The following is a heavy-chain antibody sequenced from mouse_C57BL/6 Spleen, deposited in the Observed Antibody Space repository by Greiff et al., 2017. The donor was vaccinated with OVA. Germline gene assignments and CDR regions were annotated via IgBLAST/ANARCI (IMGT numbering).Heavy chain of an antibody. Sequence: VQLKESGAELVKPGASVKLSCTASGFNIKDYYMHWVKQRTEQGLEWIGRIDPEDGETKYAPKFPGKATITADTSSNTAYLQLSSLTSEDTAVYYCARYDYDYAMDYWGQGTSVTVSS. CDR1: GFNIKDYY. V-gene: IGHV14-2*01. CDR3: ARYDYDYAMDY. D-gene: IGHD2-4*01. CDR2: IDPEDGET. J-gene: IGHJ4*01.